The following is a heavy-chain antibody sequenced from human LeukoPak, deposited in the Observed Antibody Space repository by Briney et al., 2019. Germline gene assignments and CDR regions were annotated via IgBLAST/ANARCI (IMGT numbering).Heavy chain of an antibody. V-gene: IGHV3-23*01. Sequence: GGSLRLSCAASGFTFSSYAMGWVRQAPGKGLEWISAISGSGDSTYYADSVKGRFTISRDNSKNTLYLQMNSLRAEDTAVYYCAKLDYDFWSGLLRGYFDYWGQGTLVTVSS. CDR3: AKLDYDFWSGLLRGYFDY. J-gene: IGHJ4*02. CDR1: GFTFSSYA. D-gene: IGHD3-3*01. CDR2: ISGSGDST.